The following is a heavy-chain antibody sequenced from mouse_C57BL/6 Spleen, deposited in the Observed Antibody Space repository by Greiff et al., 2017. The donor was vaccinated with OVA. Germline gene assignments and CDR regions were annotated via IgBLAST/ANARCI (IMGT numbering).Heavy chain of an antibody. CDR1: GYTFTSYW. Sequence: QVHVKQSGAELVKPGASVKLSCKASGYTFTSYWMHWVKQRPGQGLEWIGDINPSSGYTKYNQKFKDKATLTADKSSSTAYMQLSSLTYEDSAIYECAGGDYCGSSYTDFDYWGQGTTLTVSS. J-gene: IGHJ2*01. V-gene: IGHV1-7*01. CDR3: AGGDYCGSSYTDFDY. CDR2: INPSSGYT. D-gene: IGHD1-1*01.